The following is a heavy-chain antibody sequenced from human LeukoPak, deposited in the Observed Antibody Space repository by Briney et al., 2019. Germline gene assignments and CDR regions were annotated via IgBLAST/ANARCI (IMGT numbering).Heavy chain of an antibody. Sequence: SQTLSLTCAVSGGSISSGGYSWSRIRQPPGKGLEWIGSIYYSGSTYCNPSLKSRVTISVDTSKNQFSLKLSSVTAADTAVYYCARHSGFVQWLAHFDYWGQGTLVTVSS. J-gene: IGHJ4*02. V-gene: IGHV4-30-2*03. CDR2: IYYSGST. CDR1: GGSISSGGYS. D-gene: IGHD6-19*01. CDR3: ARHSGFVQWLAHFDY.